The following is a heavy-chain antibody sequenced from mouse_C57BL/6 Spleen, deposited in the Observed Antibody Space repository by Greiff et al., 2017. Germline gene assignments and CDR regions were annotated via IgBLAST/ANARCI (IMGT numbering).Heavy chain of an antibody. D-gene: IGHD2-3*01. J-gene: IGHJ3*01. Sequence: QVQLQQPGAELVKPGASVKMSCKASGYTFTSYWITWVKQRPGQGLEWIGDIYPGSGSTNYNEKFKSKATLTVETSSSTAYMQLSSLTSEDSAVYYCAREEHDGYYEAYWGQGTLVTVSA. CDR1: GYTFTSYW. CDR3: AREEHDGYYEAY. V-gene: IGHV1-55*01. CDR2: IYPGSGST.